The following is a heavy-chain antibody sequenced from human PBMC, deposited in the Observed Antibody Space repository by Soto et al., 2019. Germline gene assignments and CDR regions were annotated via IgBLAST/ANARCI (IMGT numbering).Heavy chain of an antibody. CDR1: GYIFTTSA. CDR3: ARDRATGFGSVVRRNWLDP. V-gene: IGHV1-3*04. J-gene: IGHJ5*02. D-gene: IGHD2-15*01. CDR2: INTGNGNT. Sequence: QIQLVQSGAEVKKPGASVRVSCMTSGYIFTTSAMHWVRLAPGQRLEWLGWINTGNGNTQYSQNFQGRVTITRNTSAKTAYMELSSVRSEDTAVYYCARDRATGFGSVVRRNWLDPWGQGTLVTVSS.